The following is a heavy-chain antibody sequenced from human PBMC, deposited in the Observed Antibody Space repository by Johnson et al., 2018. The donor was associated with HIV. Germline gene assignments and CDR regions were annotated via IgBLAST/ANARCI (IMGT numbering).Heavy chain of an antibody. V-gene: IGHV3-30*04. CDR3: ARLPSGYSRDDLDI. Sequence: QVQLVESGGGLVQPGGSLRLSCAASGFTFSSYAMSWVRQAPGKGLEWVAVISFDGRNKFYADSVKGRFTISRDNSKNTLYLQINSLRPEDTAVYYCARLPSGYSRDDLDIWGQGTMVTVSS. CDR1: GFTFSSYA. CDR2: ISFDGRNK. J-gene: IGHJ3*02. D-gene: IGHD5-18*01.